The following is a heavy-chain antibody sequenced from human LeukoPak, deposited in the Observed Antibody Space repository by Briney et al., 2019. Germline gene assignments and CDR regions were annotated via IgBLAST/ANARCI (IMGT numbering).Heavy chain of an antibody. V-gene: IGHV1-2*02. J-gene: IGHJ4*02. CDR1: GYTFTGYY. CDR3: ARARGVLHYDFWSGYTD. CDR2: INPNSGGT. Sequence: GSVKVSCKASGYTFTGYYMHWVRQAPGQGLEWMGWINPNSGGTNYAQKFQGRVTMTRDTSISTAYMELSRLRSDDTAVYYCARARGVLHYDFWSGYTDWGQGTLVTVSS. D-gene: IGHD3-3*01.